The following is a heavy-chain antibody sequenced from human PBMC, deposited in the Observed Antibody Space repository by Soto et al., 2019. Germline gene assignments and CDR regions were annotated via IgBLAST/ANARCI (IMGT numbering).Heavy chain of an antibody. CDR3: ARHPLYGVVIYQGDYYYYGMDV. J-gene: IGHJ6*02. D-gene: IGHD3-3*01. V-gene: IGHV5-10-1*01. Sequence: GESLKISCKGSGYSFTSYWISWVRQMPGKGLEWMGRIDPSDSYTNYSPSFQGHVTISADKSISTAYLQWSSLKASDTAMYYCARHPLYGVVIYQGDYYYYGMDVWGQGTTVTVSS. CDR2: IDPSDSYT. CDR1: GYSFTSYW.